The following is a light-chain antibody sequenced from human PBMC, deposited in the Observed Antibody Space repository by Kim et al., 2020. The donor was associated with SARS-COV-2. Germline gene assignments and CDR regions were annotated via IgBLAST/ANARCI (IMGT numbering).Light chain of an antibody. CDR1: SLRSYY. CDR3: NSRDSSRNHLPYV. Sequence: SSELTQDPAVSVALGQTVRITCQGDSLRSYYASWYQQKPGQAPVLVIYGKNNRPSGIPDRFSGPSSGNTASLTITGAQAEDEADYYCNSRDSSRNHLPYVFGTGTKVTVL. V-gene: IGLV3-19*01. CDR2: GKN. J-gene: IGLJ1*01.